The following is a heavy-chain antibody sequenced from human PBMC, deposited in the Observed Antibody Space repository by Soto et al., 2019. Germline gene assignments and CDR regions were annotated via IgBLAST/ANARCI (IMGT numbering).Heavy chain of an antibody. CDR2: ISYDGSNK. CDR1: GFTFSSYA. V-gene: IGHV3-30-3*01. D-gene: IGHD6-13*01. CDR3: ARVGGSRWYRGGPTSYLTRMHV. Sequence: SCAASGFTFSSYAMHWVRQAPGKGLEWVAVISYDGSNKYYADSVKGRFTISRDNSKNTLYLQMNSLRAEDTAVYYCARVGGSRWYRGGPTSYLTRMHVWRQGTTVTVSS. J-gene: IGHJ6*02.